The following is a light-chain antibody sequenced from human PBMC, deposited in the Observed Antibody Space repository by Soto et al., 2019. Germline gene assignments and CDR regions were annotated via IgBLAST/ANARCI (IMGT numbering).Light chain of an antibody. CDR2: DIN. V-gene: IGLV2-14*01. CDR1: SSDVGNYIF. Sequence: QSALTQPASVSGSPGQSITISCTGTSSDVGNYIFVSWYRQHPGKAPKLMIYDINNRPSGVSNRFSGSKSGNTASLTISGLQAEDEADYYCVSYTTSASYVVGTGTKLPVL. CDR3: VSYTTSASYV. J-gene: IGLJ1*01.